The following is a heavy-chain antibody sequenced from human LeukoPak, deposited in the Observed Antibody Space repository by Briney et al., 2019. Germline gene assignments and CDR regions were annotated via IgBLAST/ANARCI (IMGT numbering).Heavy chain of an antibody. V-gene: IGHV3-48*03. CDR3: ASLWELTMA. CDR1: GFRFSNYE. CDR2: ISIGGDTR. D-gene: IGHD3-16*01. J-gene: IGHJ5*02. Sequence: QAGGSLRLSCAASGFRFSNYEMDWVRQAPGKGLEWVSYISIGGDTRHYADSVKGRLTISRDNAKNSVYLQMNSLRAEDTAVYFCASLWELTMAWGQGTLVTVSS.